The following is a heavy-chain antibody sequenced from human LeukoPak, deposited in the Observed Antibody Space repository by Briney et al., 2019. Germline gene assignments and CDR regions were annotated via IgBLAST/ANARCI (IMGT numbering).Heavy chain of an antibody. J-gene: IGHJ4*02. Sequence: GGSLRLSCAASGFTFSSYGMHWVRQAPGKGLEWVAVISYDGSNKYYADSVKGRFTISRDNSKNTLYLQMNSLRAEDTAVYYCASLKYSGTYYVDFWGPGTLVTVSS. CDR3: ASLKYSGTYYVDF. D-gene: IGHD1-26*01. CDR1: GFTFSSYG. CDR2: ISYDGSNK. V-gene: IGHV3-30*03.